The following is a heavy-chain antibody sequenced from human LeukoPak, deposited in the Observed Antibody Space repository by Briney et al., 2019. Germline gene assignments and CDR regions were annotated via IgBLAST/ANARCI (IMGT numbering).Heavy chain of an antibody. V-gene: IGHV3-23*01. CDR1: GFTFSSYA. CDR3: AKGDYYGSGSYYEPFDY. J-gene: IGHJ4*02. CDR2: ISGGGGST. Sequence: GGSLRLSCAASGFTFSSYAMSWVRQAPGKGLEWVSAISGGGGSTNYADSVKGRITIPRDNSKNTLYLQMNSLRAEDTAIYYCAKGDYYGSGSYYEPFDYWGQGTLVTVSS. D-gene: IGHD3-10*01.